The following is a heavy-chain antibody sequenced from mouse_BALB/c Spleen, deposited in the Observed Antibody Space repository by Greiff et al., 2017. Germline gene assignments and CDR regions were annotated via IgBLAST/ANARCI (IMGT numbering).Heavy chain of an antibody. D-gene: IGHD4-1*01. Sequence: EVKVEESGGGLVQPGGSRKLSCAVSGFTFSSFGMHWVRQAPEKGLEWVAYINSGSTTIYYADTVKGRFTISRDNPKNTLFLQMTSLRSEDTAMYYCARLGHWGAMDNWGQGTSVTVSS. CDR2: INSGSTTI. J-gene: IGHJ4*01. CDR3: ARLGHWGAMDN. V-gene: IGHV5-17*02. CDR1: GFTFSSFG.